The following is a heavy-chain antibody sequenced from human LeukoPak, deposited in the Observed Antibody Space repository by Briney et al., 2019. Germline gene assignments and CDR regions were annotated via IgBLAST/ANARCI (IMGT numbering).Heavy chain of an antibody. Sequence: HXVXQXXXKGLEWVAVISYDGSNKYYADSVKGRFTISRDNSKNTLYLQMNSLRAEDTAVYYCATDPGYWGQGTLVTVSS. J-gene: IGHJ4*02. CDR3: ATDPGY. V-gene: IGHV3-30-3*01. CDR2: ISYDGSNK.